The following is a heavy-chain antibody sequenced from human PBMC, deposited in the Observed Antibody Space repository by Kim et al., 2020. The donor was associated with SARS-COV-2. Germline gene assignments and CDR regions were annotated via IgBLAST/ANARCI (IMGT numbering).Heavy chain of an antibody. D-gene: IGHD3-10*01. CDR2: IYYRGST. CDR1: GGSISSYY. CDR3: ARVKVREANFAVIAEYYFDD. Sequence: SETLSLTCTVSGGSISSYYWRWIRQPPGKGLEWIGYIYYRGSTNYNPSLKSRVTISVDTSKNQFSLKLSSVTAADPDVYYCARVKVREANFAVIAEYYFDDWGQGTVVTVSS. J-gene: IGHJ4*02. V-gene: IGHV4-59*01.